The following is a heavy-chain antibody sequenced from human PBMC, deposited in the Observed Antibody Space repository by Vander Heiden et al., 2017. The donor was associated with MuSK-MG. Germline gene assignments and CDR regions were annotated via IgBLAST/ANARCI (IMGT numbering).Heavy chain of an antibody. D-gene: IGHD2-8*02. Sequence: QVQLVQSGSELKKPGASVKVSCKASGYTFTSYAMNWVRQAPGQGLEWMGWINTNTGNPTYAQGFKGRFGVSLDTSVSTAYLQISSLKAEDTAGYDGARGLYCTGGGCCAYWGQGTMVTVSS. CDR3: ARGLYCTGGGCCAY. CDR2: INTNTGNP. V-gene: IGHV7-4-1*02. J-gene: IGHJ4*02. CDR1: GYTFTSYA.